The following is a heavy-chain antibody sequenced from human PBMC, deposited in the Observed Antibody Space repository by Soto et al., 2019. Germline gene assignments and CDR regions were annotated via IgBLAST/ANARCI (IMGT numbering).Heavy chain of an antibody. V-gene: IGHV1-18*01. CDR3: ARWSSRTTVTTPFDY. CDR1: GYTFTSYG. D-gene: IGHD4-17*01. Sequence: ASVTVCCKASGYTFTSYGISWVRQAPGQGLEWMGWISAYNGNTNYAQKLQGRVTMTTDTSTSTAYMELRSLRSDDTAVYYCARWSSRTTVTTPFDYWGQGTLVTVSS. J-gene: IGHJ4*02. CDR2: ISAYNGNT.